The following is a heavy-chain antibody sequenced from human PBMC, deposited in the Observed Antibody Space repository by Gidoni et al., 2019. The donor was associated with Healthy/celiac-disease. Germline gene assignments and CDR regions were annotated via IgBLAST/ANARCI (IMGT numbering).Heavy chain of an antibody. J-gene: IGHJ3*02. CDR1: GFTFTSSA. D-gene: IGHD3-9*01. Sequence: QMQLVQSGPEVKKPGTSVKVSCKASGFTFTSSAMQWVRQARGQRLEWIGWIVVGSGNTNYAQKFQERVTITRDMSTSTAYMELSSLRSEDTAVYYCAASTAYDILTHDYKPYAFDIWGQGTMVTVSS. CDR3: AASTAYDILTHDYKPYAFDI. V-gene: IGHV1-58*02. CDR2: IVVGSGNT.